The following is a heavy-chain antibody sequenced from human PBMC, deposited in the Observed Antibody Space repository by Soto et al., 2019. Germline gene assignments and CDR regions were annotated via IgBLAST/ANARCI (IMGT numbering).Heavy chain of an antibody. CDR2: VYFVGNS. V-gene: IGHV4-39*01. D-gene: IGHD4-17*01. Sequence: QVQLQESGPGLVKPSETLSLTCTVSGDSISSASYFWGWIRQPPGKGLEWIGSVYFVGNSYYNPPRKSRVSISVDASKNQFSMRLSSMTAADTGVYYCVRFYGDYVTGVKRRYFDFWGQGTLVTVSS. CDR3: VRFYGDYVTGVKRRYFDF. CDR1: GDSISSASYF. J-gene: IGHJ4*02.